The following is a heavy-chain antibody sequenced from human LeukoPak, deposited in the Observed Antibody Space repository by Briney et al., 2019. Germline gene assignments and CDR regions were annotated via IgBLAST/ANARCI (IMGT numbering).Heavy chain of an antibody. CDR2: IKDDGRDK. CDR1: GFTFSNFW. CDR3: ARGTGWYPDY. D-gene: IGHD6-19*01. V-gene: IGHV3-7*04. Sequence: GGSLRLSCAASGFTFSNFWMNWVRQAPGKGLEWGANIKDDGRDKNYVDSVKGRFTISRDNAKKSLYLQMNSLRVEDTGIYYCARGTGWYPDYWGQGILVTVSS. J-gene: IGHJ4*02.